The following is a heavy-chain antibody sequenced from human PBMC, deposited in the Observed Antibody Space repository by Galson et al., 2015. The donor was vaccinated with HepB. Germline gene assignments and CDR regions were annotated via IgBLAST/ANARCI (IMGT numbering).Heavy chain of an antibody. V-gene: IGHV2-5*01. CDR2: IYWNDDK. Sequence: PELLKPTQPLTLTFTFSWYSLSTSWVGVGWILHPRGKDLEWLALIYWNDDKRYSPSLKSRLTITKDTSKNQVVLTMTNMDPVDTATYDCAHSGRAVAGLLSYWGQGTLVTVSS. CDR1: WYSLSTSWVG. D-gene: IGHD6-19*01. CDR3: AHSGRAVAGLLSY. J-gene: IGHJ4*02.